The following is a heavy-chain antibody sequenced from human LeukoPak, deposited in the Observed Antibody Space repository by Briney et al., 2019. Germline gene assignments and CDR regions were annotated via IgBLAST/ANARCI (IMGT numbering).Heavy chain of an antibody. Sequence: SETLSLTCTVSGGSISSYYWSWIRQPPGKGLEWIGYIYYSGSTNYNPSLKSRVTISVDTSKNQFSLKLSSVTAADTAVYYCARDLGGYYDGSGAVWLDPWGQGTLVIVSS. CDR2: IYYSGST. V-gene: IGHV4-59*01. J-gene: IGHJ5*02. CDR3: ARDLGGYYDGSGAVWLDP. D-gene: IGHD3-10*01. CDR1: GGSISSYY.